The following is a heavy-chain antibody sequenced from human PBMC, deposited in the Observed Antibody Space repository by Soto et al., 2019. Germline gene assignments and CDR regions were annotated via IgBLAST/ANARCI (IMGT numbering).Heavy chain of an antibody. CDR1: GGTFSTYA. D-gene: IGHD5-12*01. CDR3: ARGLQLWLRRINNGYSG. J-gene: IGHJ4*02. Sequence: QVQLVQSGAEVKKPESSVKVSCKAPGGTFSTYALSWVRQAPGQALEWLGGIIPMFGTANYAQRFQDRVTSTEDASTNTVYLELSSLRSEDTAVYFCARGLQLWLRRINNGYSGWGQGPLVTVSS. CDR2: IIPMFGTA. V-gene: IGHV1-69*12.